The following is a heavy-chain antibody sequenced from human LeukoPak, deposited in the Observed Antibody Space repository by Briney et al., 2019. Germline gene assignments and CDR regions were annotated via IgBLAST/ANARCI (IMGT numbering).Heavy chain of an antibody. CDR2: LSDSGAYT. D-gene: IGHD2-2*01. CDR1: GFTFSSYA. Sequence: GGSLRLSCAASGFTFSSYAMSWVRLAPGKGLEWVSALSDSGAYTYYADSVKGRFTISRDNSKNTLYLQMNSLRAEDTAVYYCARGYCTGTSCNQYNWFDPWGQGSLVTVSS. V-gene: IGHV3-23*01. CDR3: ARGYCTGTSCNQYNWFDP. J-gene: IGHJ5*02.